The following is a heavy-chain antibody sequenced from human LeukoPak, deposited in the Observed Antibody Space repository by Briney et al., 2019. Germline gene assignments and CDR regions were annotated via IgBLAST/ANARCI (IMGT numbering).Heavy chain of an antibody. Sequence: SQTLSLTCTFSGGSISSGGFYWSWIRQHPGKGLEWIGYIHYSGSTNYNPSLNSRVTISVDTSKNQFSLKLSSVTVADTAVYYCARLSYYDSSGYSERFDYWGQGTLVTVSS. V-gene: IGHV4-31*03. CDR2: IHYSGST. CDR3: ARLSYYDSSGYSERFDY. CDR1: GGSISSGGFY. D-gene: IGHD3-22*01. J-gene: IGHJ4*02.